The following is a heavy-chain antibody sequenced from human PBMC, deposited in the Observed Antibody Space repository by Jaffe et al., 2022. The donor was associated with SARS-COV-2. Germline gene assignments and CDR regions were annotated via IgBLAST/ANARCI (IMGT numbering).Heavy chain of an antibody. J-gene: IGHJ5*02. D-gene: IGHD6-6*01. CDR3: AREDYSTSGFDP. V-gene: IGHV4-61*02. Sequence: QVQLQESGPGLVKPSQTLSLTCTVSGGSISSGSYYWNWIRQPAGKGLEWIGRIHTSGSTNYNPSLKSRVTTSVDTSKKQFSLNLSSATAADTAVYFCAREDYSTSGFDPWGQGTLVTVSS. CDR1: GGSISSGSYY. CDR2: IHTSGST.